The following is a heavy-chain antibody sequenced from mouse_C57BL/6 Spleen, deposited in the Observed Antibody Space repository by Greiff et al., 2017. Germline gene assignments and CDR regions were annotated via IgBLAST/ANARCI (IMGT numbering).Heavy chain of an antibody. CDR3: ARDHYDYDGAWFAY. V-gene: IGHV1-53*01. D-gene: IGHD2-4*01. Sequence: QVQLQQSGTELVKPGASVKLSCKASGYTFTSYWMHWVKQRPGQGLEWIGNINPSNGGTNYNEKFKSKATLTVDKSSSTAYMQLSSLTSEDSAVYYCARDHYDYDGAWFAYWGQGTLVTVSA. CDR2: INPSNGGT. CDR1: GYTFTSYW. J-gene: IGHJ3*01.